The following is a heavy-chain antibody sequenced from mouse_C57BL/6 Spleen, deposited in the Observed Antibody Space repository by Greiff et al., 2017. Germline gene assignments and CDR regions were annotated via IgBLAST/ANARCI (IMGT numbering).Heavy chain of an antibody. D-gene: IGHD2-4*01. J-gene: IGHJ1*03. V-gene: IGHV1-55*01. CDR2: IYPGSGST. Sequence: QVQLQQPGAELVKPGASVKMSCKASGYTFTSYWITWVKQRPGQGLEWIGDIYPGSGSTNYNEKFKSKATLTVDTSSSTAYMQLSSLTSEDSAVYYCAYGGYDYDGRYFDVWGTGTTVTVSS. CDR1: GYTFTSYW. CDR3: AYGGYDYDGRYFDV.